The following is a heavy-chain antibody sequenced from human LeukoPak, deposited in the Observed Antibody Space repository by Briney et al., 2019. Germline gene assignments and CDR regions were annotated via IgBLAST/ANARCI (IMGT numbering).Heavy chain of an antibody. V-gene: IGHV3-74*01. J-gene: IGHJ5*02. D-gene: IGHD3-10*01. CDR2: IKTDGSST. CDR1: GFTFSSYW. Sequence: GGSLRLSCAASGFTFSSYWMHWGRQVPGKGLRWVSRIKTDGSSTSYADSVKGRFTISRDNAKNTLYLQMNSLRVEDTAVYYCARTYYYGSGSYLDGWFDHWGQGTLVTVSS. CDR3: ARTYYYGSGSYLDGWFDH.